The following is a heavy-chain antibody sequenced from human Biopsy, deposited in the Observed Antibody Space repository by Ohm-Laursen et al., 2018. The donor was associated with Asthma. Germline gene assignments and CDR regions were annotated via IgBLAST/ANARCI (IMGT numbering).Heavy chain of an antibody. V-gene: IGHV3-53*01. CDR2: IYSGGTS. Sequence: SLRLSCTASGFTVSRDHMFWVRQAPGKGLEWASVIYSGGTSHTADSVRGRFTISRDFSKNTLHRQMHSLRVEDTAVYYCARGDSSGWSHYYFDYWGQGTLVTVSS. CDR1: GFTVSRDH. CDR3: ARGDSSGWSHYYFDY. D-gene: IGHD6-19*01. J-gene: IGHJ4*02.